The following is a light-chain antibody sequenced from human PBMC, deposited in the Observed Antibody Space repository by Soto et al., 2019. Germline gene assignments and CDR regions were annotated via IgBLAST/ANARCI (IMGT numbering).Light chain of an antibody. V-gene: IGKV3-15*01. CDR2: SAS. J-gene: IGKJ1*01. CDR3: QQYNIWPRA. Sequence: EIVMTQSPATLSVSPGERATLSCRASQSVSSSLAWYQQKPGQAPRVLIYSASTRATGIPARFSGSGSGTEFTLTNSSLQSEDFAVYYCQQYNIWPRAFGQGTKVEVK. CDR1: QSVSSS.